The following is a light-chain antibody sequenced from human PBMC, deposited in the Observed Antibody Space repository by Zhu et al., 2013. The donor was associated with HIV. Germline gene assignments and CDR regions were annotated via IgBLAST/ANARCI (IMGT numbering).Light chain of an antibody. CDR1: QSLLHSNGYNF. V-gene: IGKV2-28*01. J-gene: IGKJ5*01. CDR3: MQGTHWPQIT. Sequence: DIVMTQSPLSLPVTPGEPASISCRSSQSLLHSNGYNFLDWYLQKPGQSPQLLIYLGSNRASGVPDRFSGSGSGTDFTLKISRVEAEDVGVYYCMQGTHWPQITFGQGTRLEIK. CDR2: LGS.